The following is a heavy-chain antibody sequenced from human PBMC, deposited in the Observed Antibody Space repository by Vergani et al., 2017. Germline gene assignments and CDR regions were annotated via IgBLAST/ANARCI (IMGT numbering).Heavy chain of an antibody. D-gene: IGHD2-21*02. CDR2: IGKDGINT. Sequence: QVQLVESAGGVVQPGGSLRLSCAASGFTFSNFGMHWIRQAPGKRLEWLGYIGKDGINTRYREAVKGRFTVSRDNSNDILYLQMDSLRSEDTALYYCAKYVRDSTDGLPDSWGPGTLVIVSS. CDR1: GFTFSNFG. V-gene: IGHV3-30*02. J-gene: IGHJ4*02. CDR3: AKYVRDSTDGLPDS.